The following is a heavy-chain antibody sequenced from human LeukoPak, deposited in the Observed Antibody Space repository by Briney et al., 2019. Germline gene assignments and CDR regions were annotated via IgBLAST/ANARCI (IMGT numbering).Heavy chain of an antibody. Sequence: PGASVKVSCKASGYTFTSYGISWVRQAPGQGLEWMGWISAYNGNTNYAQKLQGRVTMTTDTSTSTAYMELRSLRSDDTAVYYCARSQYFEPVSAFDIWGQGTMVTVSS. CDR1: GYTFTSYG. CDR3: ARSQYFEPVSAFDI. V-gene: IGHV1-18*01. D-gene: IGHD3-9*01. J-gene: IGHJ3*02. CDR2: ISAYNGNT.